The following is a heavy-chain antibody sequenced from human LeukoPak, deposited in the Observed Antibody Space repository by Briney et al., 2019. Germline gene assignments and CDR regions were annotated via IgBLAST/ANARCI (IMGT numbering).Heavy chain of an antibody. D-gene: IGHD2-2*01. CDR3: ARGGDARSGEYCSSTSCPPPFDY. V-gene: IGHV1-18*01. CDR2: ISAYNGNT. CDR1: GGTFSNCA. Sequence: ASVKVSCKTSGGTFSNCAISWVRQAPGQGLEWMGWISAYNGNTNYAQKLQGRVTMTTDTSTSTAYMELRSLRSDDTAVYYCARGGDARSGEYCSSTSCPPPFDYWGQGTLVTVSS. J-gene: IGHJ4*02.